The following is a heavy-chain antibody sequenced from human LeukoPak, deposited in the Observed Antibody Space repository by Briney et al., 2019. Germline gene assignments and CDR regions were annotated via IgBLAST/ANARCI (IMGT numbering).Heavy chain of an antibody. V-gene: IGHV3-23*01. Sequence: GGSLRLSCAPSGFTFSSYAMSWVRQAPAKGLEWVSAICGSGGSTYYADSVKGRFTISRDNSKNTLYLQMNSLRAEDTAVYYCAKDPRAQYCSSTSCSHYDYWGQGTLVTVSS. CDR3: AKDPRAQYCSSTSCSHYDY. D-gene: IGHD2-2*01. J-gene: IGHJ4*02. CDR2: ICGSGGST. CDR1: GFTFSSYA.